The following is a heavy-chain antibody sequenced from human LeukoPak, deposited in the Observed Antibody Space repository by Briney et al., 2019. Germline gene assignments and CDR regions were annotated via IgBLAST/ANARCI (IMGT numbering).Heavy chain of an antibody. V-gene: IGHV4-39*01. D-gene: IGHD3-3*01. CDR2: IYYSGST. CDR1: GGSISSSSYY. CDR3: ARITIFGVVISSYYFDY. J-gene: IGHJ4*02. Sequence: SETLSLTCTVSGGSISSSSYYWGWIRQPPGKGLEWIGSIYYSGSTYYNPSLKSRVTISVDTSKNQFSLKLSSVTAADTAVYYCARITIFGVVISSYYFDYWGQGTLVTVSS.